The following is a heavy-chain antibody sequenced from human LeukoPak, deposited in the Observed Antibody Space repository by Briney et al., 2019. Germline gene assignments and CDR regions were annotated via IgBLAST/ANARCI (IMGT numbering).Heavy chain of an antibody. CDR2: IIPIFGTA. D-gene: IGHD3-16*01. V-gene: IGHV1-69*06. Sequence: ASVKVSCKASGGTFSSYAISWVRQAPGQGLEWMGGIIPIFGTANYAQKFQGRVTITADKSTSTAYMELSSLRSEDTAVYYCARDRQGRLINAFDIWGQGTMVTVSS. J-gene: IGHJ3*02. CDR3: ARDRQGRLINAFDI. CDR1: GGTFSSYA.